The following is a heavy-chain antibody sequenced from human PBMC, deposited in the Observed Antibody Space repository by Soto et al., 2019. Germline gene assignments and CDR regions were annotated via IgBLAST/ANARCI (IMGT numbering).Heavy chain of an antibody. CDR1: GFTFSSYS. J-gene: IGHJ6*02. CDR3: ARDGIAAAGNNMDYYYYGMDV. Sequence: EVQLVESGGGLVQPGGSLRLSCAASGFTFSSYSMNWVRQAPGKGLEWVSYISSSSSTIYYADSVKGRFTISRDNAKNSLYLQRNSLRDEDTAVYYCARDGIAAAGNNMDYYYYGMDVWGQGTTVTVSS. D-gene: IGHD6-13*01. CDR2: ISSSSSTI. V-gene: IGHV3-48*02.